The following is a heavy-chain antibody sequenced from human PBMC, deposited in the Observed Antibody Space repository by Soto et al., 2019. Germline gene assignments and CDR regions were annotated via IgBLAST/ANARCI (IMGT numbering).Heavy chain of an antibody. V-gene: IGHV1-69*13. CDR3: ARTTWSSTTPDY. CDR1: GGTFSSYA. J-gene: IGHJ4*02. D-gene: IGHD2-2*01. Sequence: GASVKVSCKASGGTFSSYAISWVRQAPGQGLEWMGGIIPIFGTANYVQKFQGRVTITADESTSTACMELSSLRSGDTAVYYCARTTWSSTTPDYWGQGTLVTVSS. CDR2: IIPIFGTA.